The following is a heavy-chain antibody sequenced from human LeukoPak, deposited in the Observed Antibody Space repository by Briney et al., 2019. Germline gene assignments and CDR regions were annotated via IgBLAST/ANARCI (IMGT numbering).Heavy chain of an antibody. Sequence: SETLSLTCSVYGGSISAYYWSWIRQPPGKGLEWIGEINHSRGTNYNPSLKSRVTILLDASKNQFSLNLSSVTAADTAVYYCAREDYYFDYWGQGTLVTGSS. CDR3: AREDYYFDY. V-gene: IGHV4-34*01. CDR2: INHSRGT. CDR1: GGSISAYY. J-gene: IGHJ4*02. D-gene: IGHD2-15*01.